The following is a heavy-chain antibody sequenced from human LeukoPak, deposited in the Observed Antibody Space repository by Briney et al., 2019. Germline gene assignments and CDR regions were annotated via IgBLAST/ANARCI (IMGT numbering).Heavy chain of an antibody. CDR2: IWYDGSNK. V-gene: IGHV3-33*01. D-gene: IGHD6-19*01. CDR3: AGDLSSGWYVFDY. J-gene: IGHJ4*02. Sequence: GGSLRLSCAASGFTFSSYGMHWVRQAPGKGLEWVAVIWYDGSNKYYADSVKGQFTISRDNSKNTLYLQMNSLRAEYTAVYYCAGDLSSGWYVFDYWGQGTLVTVSS. CDR1: GFTFSSYG.